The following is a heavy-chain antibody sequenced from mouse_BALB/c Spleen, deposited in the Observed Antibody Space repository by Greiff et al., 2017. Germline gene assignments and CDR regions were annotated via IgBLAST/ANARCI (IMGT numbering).Heavy chain of an antibody. D-gene: IGHD2-1*01. CDR3: ARDGNYWFAY. V-gene: IGHV5-6-3*01. CDR2: INSNGGST. J-gene: IGHJ3*01. CDR1: GFTFSSYG. Sequence: EVKLVESGGGLVQPGGSLKLSCAASGFTFSSYGMSWVRQTPDKRLELVATINSNGGSTYYPDSVKGRFTISRDNAKNTLYLQMSSLKSEDTAMYYCARDGNYWFAYWGQGTLVTASA.